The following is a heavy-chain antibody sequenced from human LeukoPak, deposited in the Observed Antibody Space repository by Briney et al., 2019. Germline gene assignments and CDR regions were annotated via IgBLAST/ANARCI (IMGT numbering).Heavy chain of an antibody. CDR1: GYNFTSYW. J-gene: IGHJ4*02. D-gene: IGHD5-12*01. Sequence: GESLQISCKGSGYNFTSYWIGWVRQLTGKGLEWMGIIYPGDSDTRYSPSFQGQVTISADKSISTAYLHWSSLKASDTAMYYCARQVRGGYSGYAPFDYWGQGTLVTVSS. CDR2: IYPGDSDT. V-gene: IGHV5-51*01. CDR3: ARQVRGGYSGYAPFDY.